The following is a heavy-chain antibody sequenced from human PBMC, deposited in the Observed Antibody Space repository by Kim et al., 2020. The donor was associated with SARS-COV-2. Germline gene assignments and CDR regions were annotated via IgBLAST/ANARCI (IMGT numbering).Heavy chain of an antibody. CDR1: GFTFSSYS. J-gene: IGHJ4*02. D-gene: IGHD5-12*01. V-gene: IGHV3-21*01. CDR3: AREPRWLQLGD. Sequence: GGSLRLSCAASGFTFSSYSMNWVRQAPGKGLEWVASISNSSSNIYYADSVKGRFTISRDNAKNSLYLQMNSLRAEDTAVYYCAREPRWLQLGDGGQGTLVTVSS. CDR2: ISNSSSNI.